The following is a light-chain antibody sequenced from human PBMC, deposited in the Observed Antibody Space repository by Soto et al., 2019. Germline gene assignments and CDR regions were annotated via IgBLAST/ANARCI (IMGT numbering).Light chain of an antibody. V-gene: IGLV2-8*01. J-gene: IGLJ1*01. CDR1: SSDVGAYNH. CDR2: EVS. Sequence: HSALTQPPSASGTPGQSVTISCTGTSSDVGAYNHLSWYQQHPGKAPKLMIYEVSKRPSGVPDRFSGAKSGNTASLTVSGRQAEDEADYYCSSYAGSNNYVFGTGTKLTVL. CDR3: SSYAGSNNYV.